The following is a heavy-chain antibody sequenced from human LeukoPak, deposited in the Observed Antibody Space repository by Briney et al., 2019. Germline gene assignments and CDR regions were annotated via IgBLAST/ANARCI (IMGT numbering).Heavy chain of an antibody. D-gene: IGHD3-10*01. CDR1: GGTFSSYA. V-gene: IGHV1-69*05. CDR3: ARDMAVLVRGDHAGDV. J-gene: IGHJ6*04. CDR2: ILPIFGTA. Sequence: SVKVSCKASGGTFSSYAISWVRQDPGQGLEWMGRILPIFGTANYAQKFQGRVTITTDESTSTAYMELSSLMSEDTAVYYCARDMAVLVRGDHAGDVWGKGTTVTVSS.